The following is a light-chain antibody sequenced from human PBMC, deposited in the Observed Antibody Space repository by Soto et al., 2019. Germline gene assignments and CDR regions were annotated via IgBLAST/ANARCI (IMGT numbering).Light chain of an antibody. J-gene: IGKJ4*01. V-gene: IGKV1-5*01. CDR3: QQFNSYPLT. CDR2: DAS. Sequence: DIQMTQSPSTLSAFLGDRVTITCRASQSISSRLAWYQQKPGKAPKFLIYDASSLESGVPSRFSGSGPGTQFTLTISSLQPDDSATYYCQQFNSYPLTFGGGTKVDIK. CDR1: QSISSR.